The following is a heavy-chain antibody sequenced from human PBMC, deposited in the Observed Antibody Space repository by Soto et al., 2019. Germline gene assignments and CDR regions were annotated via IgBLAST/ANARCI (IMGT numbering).Heavy chain of an antibody. V-gene: IGHV4-39*07. J-gene: IGHJ4*02. D-gene: IGHD3-22*01. CDR2: IYYSGST. CDR1: GGSISSSSYY. Sequence: SETLSLTCTVSGGSISSSSYYWGWIRHPPGKGLEWIGSIYYSGSTYYNPSLKSRVTISVDTSKNQFSLKLTSVTAADTAVYYCARGAVVNFDSWGQGTLVTVSS. CDR3: ARGAVVNFDS.